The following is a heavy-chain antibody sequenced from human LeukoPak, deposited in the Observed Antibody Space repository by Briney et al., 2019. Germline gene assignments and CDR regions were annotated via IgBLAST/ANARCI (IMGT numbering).Heavy chain of an antibody. CDR2: VNLQGST. J-gene: IGHJ5*02. CDR3: GTEGGPYRPVDP. Sequence: SETLSLTCGVSGGTITSTNYWTLVRQPPGKGLEWIGEVNLQGSTNYNPSLMGRVAISVDMSENHISLQLTSVTVADTAVYYCGTEGGPYRPVDPSGQGTLVTVSS. V-gene: IGHV4-4*02. D-gene: IGHD3-16*01. CDR1: GGTITSTNY.